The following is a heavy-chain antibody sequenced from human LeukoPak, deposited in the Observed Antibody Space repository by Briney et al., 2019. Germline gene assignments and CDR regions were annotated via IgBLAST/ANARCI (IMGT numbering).Heavy chain of an antibody. Sequence: SETLSLTCTVSGGSVTNAYYFWSWIRQPPGKGLEWIAYVYYTESTNYNPSLESRVTILVDPSKNQFSLQLSSVTAADTAVYYCARVVDRRYFDYWGQGTLVTVSS. CDR1: GGSVTNAYYF. CDR3: ARVVDRRYFDY. D-gene: IGHD2-15*01. CDR2: VYYTEST. J-gene: IGHJ4*02. V-gene: IGHV4-61*01.